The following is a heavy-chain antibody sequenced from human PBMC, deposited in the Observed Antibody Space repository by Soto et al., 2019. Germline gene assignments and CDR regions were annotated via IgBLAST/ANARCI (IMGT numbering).Heavy chain of an antibody. J-gene: IGHJ6*02. V-gene: IGHV3-30*03. CDR3: ARDEGLGVNYYYYGMDV. D-gene: IGHD3-10*01. CDR2: ISYDGSNK. Sequence: GGCLGISCASSGFTFSSYGMHWVRQAPGKGLEWVAVISYDGSNKYYADSVKGRFTISRDNSKNSVYLQMNSLRAEDTALYYCARDEGLGVNYYYYGMDVWGQGTTVTVS. CDR1: GFTFSSYG.